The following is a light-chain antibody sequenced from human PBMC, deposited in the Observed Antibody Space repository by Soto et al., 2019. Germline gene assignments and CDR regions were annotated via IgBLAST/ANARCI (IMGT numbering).Light chain of an antibody. V-gene: IGKV1-39*01. CDR1: QGISDY. CDR3: QQTYTFPWT. J-gene: IGKJ1*01. Sequence: DIRMTQSPSSLSASVGDTVTITCRASQGISDYLSWFQHKPGEAPKLLIYTASSLQGGVPLRFSGARSRTAFSHTISGLQPEDSATYYCQQTYTFPWTFGQGTRVDIK. CDR2: TAS.